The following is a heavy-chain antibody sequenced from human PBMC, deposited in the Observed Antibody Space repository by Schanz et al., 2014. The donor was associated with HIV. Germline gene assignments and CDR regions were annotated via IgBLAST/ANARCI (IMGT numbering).Heavy chain of an antibody. J-gene: IGHJ4*02. D-gene: IGHD6-13*01. CDR2: VSGYNANT. CDR1: GYLFTNYG. Sequence: QVQLLQSGPEVKRPGASVKVSCKTSGYLFTNYGVNWVRQAPGQGPEWMGWVSGYNANTEFARVFQGRVTMTRDTSTTTAYMELRNLRANDTAVYYCARDRSAAVTASDYWGLGTLVTVSS. V-gene: IGHV1-18*01. CDR3: ARDRSAAVTASDY.